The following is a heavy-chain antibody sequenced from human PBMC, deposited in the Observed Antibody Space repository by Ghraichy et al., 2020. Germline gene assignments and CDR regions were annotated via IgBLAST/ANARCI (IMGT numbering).Heavy chain of an antibody. V-gene: IGHV3-30*18. Sequence: GGSLRLSCAASGFTFSSYGMHWVRQAPGKGLEWVAVISYDGSNKYYADSVKGRFTISRDNSKNTLYLQMNSLRAEDTAVYYCAKDAGGSPPDYYWGQGTLVTVSS. J-gene: IGHJ4*02. CDR3: AKDAGGSPPDYY. CDR1: GFTFSSYG. D-gene: IGHD1-26*01. CDR2: ISYDGSNK.